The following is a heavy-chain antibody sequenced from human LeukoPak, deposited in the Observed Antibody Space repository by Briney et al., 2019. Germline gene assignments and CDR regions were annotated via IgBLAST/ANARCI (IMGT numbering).Heavy chain of an antibody. CDR2: ISYAGSNK. J-gene: IGHJ4*02. Sequence: GGSLRLSCAASGFTFSNYGMHWVRQAPGKGLEWVAIISYAGSNKYYADSVKGRFTISRDNSKNTLYLQMNSLRAEDTAVYYCAKDSVVTPFDYWGQGTLVTVSS. V-gene: IGHV3-30*18. D-gene: IGHD4-23*01. CDR1: GFTFSNYG. CDR3: AKDSVVTPFDY.